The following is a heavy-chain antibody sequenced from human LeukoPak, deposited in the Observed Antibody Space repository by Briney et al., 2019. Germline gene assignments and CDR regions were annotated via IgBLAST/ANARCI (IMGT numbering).Heavy chain of an antibody. J-gene: IGHJ6*02. Sequence: GASVKVSCKASGYTFTDYYMHWVRQAPGQGLEWMGWINPDSGGKNYAQKFQGRVTMTRDTSISTAYMELSRLRSDDTALYYCARQLGATTGYYYYGMDVWGQGTTVTVSS. CDR3: ARQLGATTGYYYYGMDV. V-gene: IGHV1-2*02. CDR1: GYTFTDYY. D-gene: IGHD1-26*01. CDR2: INPDSGGK.